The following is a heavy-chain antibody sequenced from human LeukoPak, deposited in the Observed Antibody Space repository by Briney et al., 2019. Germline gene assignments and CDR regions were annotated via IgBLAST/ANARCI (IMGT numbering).Heavy chain of an antibody. J-gene: IGHJ4*02. V-gene: IGHV4-34*01. CDR3: ARHPSGGNPLEW. Sequence: SETLSLTCAVYGGSLSGYYWSWIRQPPGKGLEWIGEINHSEGTNYNPSLKSRVTISVDTSKNQFSLKLSSVTAADTAVYYCARHPSGGNPLEWRGQGTLVTVSS. CDR1: GGSLSGYY. CDR2: INHSEGT. D-gene: IGHD4-23*01.